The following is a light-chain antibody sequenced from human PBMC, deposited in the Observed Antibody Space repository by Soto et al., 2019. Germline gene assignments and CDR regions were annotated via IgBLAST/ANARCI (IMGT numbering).Light chain of an antibody. Sequence: QSALTQPASVSGSXXXSITISCTGTSSDVGAYNYVSWFQQHPGKAPKLMIYEVSNRPSGVSNRFSNSKSGNTASLTISGLQAEDEADYYCSSYTSSSTWVFGGGTKVTVL. CDR1: SSDVGAYNY. V-gene: IGLV2-14*01. J-gene: IGLJ3*02. CDR3: SSYTSSSTWV. CDR2: EVS.